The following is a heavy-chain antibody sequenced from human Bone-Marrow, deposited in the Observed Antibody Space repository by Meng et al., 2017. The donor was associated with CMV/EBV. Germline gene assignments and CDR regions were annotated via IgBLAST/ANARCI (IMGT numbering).Heavy chain of an antibody. CDR2: ISGSGLST. D-gene: IGHD2-2*01. CDR1: GFTFSSYA. Sequence: GESLKISCAASGFTFSSYAMSWVRQAPGKGLEWVSGISGSGLSTYYADSVKGRFTISRDNSKNTLYLQVNSLRAEDTSVYYCARSRGAGTSCYFDYWGQGTLVTVSS. CDR3: ARSRGAGTSCYFDY. J-gene: IGHJ4*02. V-gene: IGHV3-23*01.